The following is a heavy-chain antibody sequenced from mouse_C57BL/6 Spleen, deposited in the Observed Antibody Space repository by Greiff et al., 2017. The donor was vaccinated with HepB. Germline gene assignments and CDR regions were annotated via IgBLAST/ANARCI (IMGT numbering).Heavy chain of an antibody. J-gene: IGHJ2*01. Sequence: QQSCKASGYTFTSYWMQWVKQRPGQGLEWIGEIDPSDSYTNYNQKFKGKATLTVDTSSSTAYMQLSSLTSEDSAVYYCARRGNGYDYYWGQGTTLTVSS. D-gene: IGHD2-4*01. CDR2: IDPSDSYT. V-gene: IGHV1-50*01. CDR3: ARRGNGYDYY. CDR1: GYTFTSYW.